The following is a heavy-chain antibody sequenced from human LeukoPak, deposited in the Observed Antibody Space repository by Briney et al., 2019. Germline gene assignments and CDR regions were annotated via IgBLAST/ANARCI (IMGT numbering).Heavy chain of an antibody. Sequence: GGSLRLSCAASGIIFSDFYMSWIRQAPGKGLEWISDINRSGSNTKYADSVKGRFTISRDNAKNSLYLQINSLRVEDTAVYYCARYYQDNSGFYPYLDYWGQGTLVIVSS. CDR2: INRSGSNT. D-gene: IGHD3-22*01. J-gene: IGHJ4*02. V-gene: IGHV3-11*03. CDR3: ARYYQDNSGFYPYLDY. CDR1: GIIFSDFY.